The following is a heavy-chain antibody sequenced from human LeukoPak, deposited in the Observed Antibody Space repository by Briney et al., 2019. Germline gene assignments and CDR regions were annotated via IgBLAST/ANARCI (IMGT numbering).Heavy chain of an antibody. J-gene: IGHJ4*02. V-gene: IGHV4-59*08. CDR1: GGSISSYY. D-gene: IGHD6-13*01. CDR2: IYYTGST. Sequence: SETLSLTCTVSGGSISSYYWSWIRQPPGQGLEWIGYIYYTGSTKYNASLKSRVTISVDTSKNQFSLKLSSVTAADTAVYYCARLRPSIGAAGTFDYWGQGTLVTVSS. CDR3: ARLRPSIGAAGTFDY.